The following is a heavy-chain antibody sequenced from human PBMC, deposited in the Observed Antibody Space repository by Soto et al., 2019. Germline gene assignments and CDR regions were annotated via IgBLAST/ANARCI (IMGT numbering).Heavy chain of an antibody. Sequence: QITLKESGPTLVKPTQTLTLTCTFSGFSFSTTGVGVGWIRQPPGKALEWLALIYWDDDKRYSPSLKSRLTITKDTTKNQVVLTMTNMHPVDTATYYCAHRQAQGIGLAGTFDSWGQGTLVTVSS. D-gene: IGHD6-19*01. CDR1: GFSFSTTGVG. CDR2: IYWDDDK. J-gene: IGHJ4*02. V-gene: IGHV2-5*02. CDR3: AHRQAQGIGLAGTFDS.